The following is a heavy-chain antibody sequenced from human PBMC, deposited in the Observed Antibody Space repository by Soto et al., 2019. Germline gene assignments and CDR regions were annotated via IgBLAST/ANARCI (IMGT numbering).Heavy chain of an antibody. J-gene: IGHJ6*02. CDR2: VYYSGST. CDR1: GGSISRGGYY. V-gene: IGHV4-31*03. Sequence: SETLSLTCTVSGGSISRGGYYWSWIRQHPGKGLEWIGYVYYSGSTYYNPSLKSRVTISVDTSKNQFSLRLSSVTAAGTALYSCAREGGGTNSGYDSSFYYYGMDDWGQGTTVTVSS. D-gene: IGHD5-12*01. CDR3: AREGGGTNSGYDSSFYYYGMDD.